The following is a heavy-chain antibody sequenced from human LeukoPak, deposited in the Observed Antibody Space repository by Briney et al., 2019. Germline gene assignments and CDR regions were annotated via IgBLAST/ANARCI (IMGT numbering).Heavy chain of an antibody. D-gene: IGHD3-22*01. CDR3: ARDSSGPNLGHDAFDI. Sequence: SETLSLTCTVSGGSISSYYWSWIRQPAGKGLEWIGRIYTSGSTNYNPSLKSRVTMSVDTSKNQFSLKLSSVTAADTAVYYCARDSSGPNLGHDAFDIWGQGTMVTVSS. J-gene: IGHJ3*02. CDR1: GGSISSYY. CDR2: IYTSGST. V-gene: IGHV4-4*07.